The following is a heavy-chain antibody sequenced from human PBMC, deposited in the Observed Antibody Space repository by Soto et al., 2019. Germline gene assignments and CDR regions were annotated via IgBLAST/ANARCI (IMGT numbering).Heavy chain of an antibody. CDR1: GNFCSKYG. V-gene: IGHV1-18*01. CDR2: INGKTGST. J-gene: IGHJ4*02. Sequence: QVQLVQSGAEVKKPGASVKVSCKTPGNFCSKYGISWVRQAPGQGREWMGWINGKTGSTNYAQKFRGRVTMTTDTSTGMVYDELSSLTSDDTDIYYCGRDGDQWDQRYLDYWGQGTLVSV. CDR3: GRDGDQWDQRYLDY. D-gene: IGHD1-26*01.